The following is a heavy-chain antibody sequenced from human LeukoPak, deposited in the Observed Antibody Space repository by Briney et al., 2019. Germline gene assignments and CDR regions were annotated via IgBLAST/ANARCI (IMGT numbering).Heavy chain of an antibody. D-gene: IGHD6-13*01. CDR1: GGSISSYY. CDR3: ARASVIHAAVDY. V-gene: IGHV4-59*01. Sequence: PSETLSLTCTVSGGSISSYYWSWIRQPPGKGLEWIGYIYYSGNTNYNPSLKSRVTISVDTSKNQFSLKLSSVTAADTAVYYCARASVIHAAVDYWGQGTLVTVSS. CDR2: IYYSGNT. J-gene: IGHJ4*02.